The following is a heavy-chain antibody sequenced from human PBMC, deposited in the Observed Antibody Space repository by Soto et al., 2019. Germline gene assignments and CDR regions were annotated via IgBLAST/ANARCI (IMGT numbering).Heavy chain of an antibody. Sequence: QVQLVQSGAEVKKPGASVKVSCKASGYSFTSYDINWVRQATGQGLEWMGWMNPNSGNTGYAQKCQGRVTMTRNTSISTAYMELSSLRSEDTAVYYCARGATVTTPPDAFDIWGQGTMVTVSS. CDR2: MNPNSGNT. J-gene: IGHJ3*02. V-gene: IGHV1-8*01. D-gene: IGHD4-17*01. CDR1: GYSFTSYD. CDR3: ARGATVTTPPDAFDI.